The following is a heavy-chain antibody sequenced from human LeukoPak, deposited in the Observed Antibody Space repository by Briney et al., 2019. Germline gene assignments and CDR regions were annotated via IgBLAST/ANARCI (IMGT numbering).Heavy chain of an antibody. CDR2: INPNSGGT. CDR1: GYTFTGYY. CDR3: ARAAGSGYVFVS. J-gene: IGHJ4*02. Sequence: ASVKVSCRASGYTFTGYYIHWVRQAPGQGLEWMGWINPNSGGTKSAQKFQGRVTMTRDTSINTAYMELSRLASDDTAVYYCARAAGSGYVFVSWGQGTQVTVSS. D-gene: IGHD5-12*01. V-gene: IGHV1-2*02.